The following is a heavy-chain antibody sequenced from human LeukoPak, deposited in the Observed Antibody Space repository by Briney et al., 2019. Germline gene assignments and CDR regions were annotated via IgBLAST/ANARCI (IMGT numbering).Heavy chain of an antibody. Sequence: GGSLRLSCAASGFTFSSYGMHWVRQAPGKGLEWVAVIWYDGSNKYYADSVKGRFTISRDNSKNTLYLQMNSLRAEDTAVYYCARETYYYDSSPDLDYWGQGTLVTVSS. CDR3: ARETYYYDSSPDLDY. J-gene: IGHJ4*02. CDR2: IWYDGSNK. CDR1: GFTFSSYG. V-gene: IGHV3-33*01. D-gene: IGHD3-22*01.